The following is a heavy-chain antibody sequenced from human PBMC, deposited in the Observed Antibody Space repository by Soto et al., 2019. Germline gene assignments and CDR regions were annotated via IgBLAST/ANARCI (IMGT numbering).Heavy chain of an antibody. Sequence: GGSLRLSCAASGFTFSSYAMSWVRQAPGKGLEWVSAISGSGGSTYYADSVKGRFTISRDNSKNTLYLQMNSLRAEDTAVYYCAKDQRSARGALYVSGYYFDYWGQGTLVTVSS. V-gene: IGHV3-23*01. CDR1: GFTFSSYA. D-gene: IGHD3-10*01. J-gene: IGHJ4*02. CDR3: AKDQRSARGALYVSGYYFDY. CDR2: ISGSGGST.